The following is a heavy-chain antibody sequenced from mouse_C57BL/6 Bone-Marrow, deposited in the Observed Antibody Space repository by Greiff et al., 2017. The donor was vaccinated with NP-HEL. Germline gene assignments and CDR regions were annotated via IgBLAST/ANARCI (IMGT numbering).Heavy chain of an antibody. CDR2: IRNKANGYTT. CDR3: ARGGNYGGAYAMDY. CDR1: GFTFTDYY. J-gene: IGHJ4*01. D-gene: IGHD2-1*01. Sequence: EVQGVESGGGLVQPGGSLSLSCAASGFTFTDYYMSWVRQPPGKALEWLGFIRNKANGYTTEYSASVKGRFTISRDNSQSILYLQMNALRAEDSATYYCARGGNYGGAYAMDYWGQGTSVTVSS. V-gene: IGHV7-3*01.